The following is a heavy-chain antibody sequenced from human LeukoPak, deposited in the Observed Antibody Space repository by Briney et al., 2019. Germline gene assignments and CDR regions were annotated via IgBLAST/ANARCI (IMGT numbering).Heavy chain of an antibody. CDR1: GFTFSSYA. J-gene: IGHJ5*02. CDR2: ISSSGSTI. Sequence: PGGSLRLSCAASGFTFSSYAMHWVRQAPGKGLEWVSYISSSGSTIYYADSVKGRFTISRDNAKNSLYLQMNSLRAEDTAVYYCASAPLVGATTGWFDPWGQGTLVTVSS. V-gene: IGHV3-48*04. CDR3: ASAPLVGATTGWFDP. D-gene: IGHD1-26*01.